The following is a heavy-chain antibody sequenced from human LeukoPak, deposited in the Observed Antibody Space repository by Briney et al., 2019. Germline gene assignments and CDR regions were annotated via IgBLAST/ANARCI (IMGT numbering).Heavy chain of an antibody. CDR1: GYTFIDYW. CDR3: ARARLFDFWSGYSPSDLDV. CDR2: INPNSGGT. J-gene: IGHJ6*04. Sequence: ASVKVSCKASGYTFIDYWMHWVRQAPGQGLEWMGRINPNSGGTNYAQKFQGRVTMTRDTSISTAYMELSRLRSDNTAVYYCARARLFDFWSGYSPSDLDVWGKGTTVTVSS. D-gene: IGHD3-3*01. V-gene: IGHV1-2*06.